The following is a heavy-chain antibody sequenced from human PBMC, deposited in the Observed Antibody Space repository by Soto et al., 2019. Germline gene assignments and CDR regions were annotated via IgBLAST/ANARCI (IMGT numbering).Heavy chain of an antibody. CDR1: GFTFSSYG. CDR2: ISYDGSNK. J-gene: IGHJ5*02. CDR3: TKDREHHLVRGCFDP. V-gene: IGHV3-30*18. D-gene: IGHD1-26*01. Sequence: QVQLVESGGGVVQPGRSLRLSCAASGFTFSSYGMHWVRQAPGKGLEWVAVISYDGSNKYYADSVKGRFTVSRDTSKNTLYLQMNSLRAEDTAVYYCTKDREHHLVRGCFDPWGQGALVTVSS.